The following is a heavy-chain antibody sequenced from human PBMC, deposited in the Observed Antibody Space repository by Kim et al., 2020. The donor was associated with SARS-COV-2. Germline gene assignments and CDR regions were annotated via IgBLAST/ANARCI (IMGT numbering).Heavy chain of an antibody. CDR2: ISSSSSTI. CDR1: GFTFSSYS. D-gene: IGHD1-26*01. J-gene: IGHJ5*02. Sequence: GGSLRLSCAASGFTFSSYSMNWVRQAPGKGLEWVSYISSSSSTIYYADSVKGRFTISRDNAKNSLYLQMNSLRDEDTAVYYCAGDSGSYYFGWFAPWGQGTLVTVSS. V-gene: IGHV3-48*02. CDR3: AGDSGSYYFGWFAP.